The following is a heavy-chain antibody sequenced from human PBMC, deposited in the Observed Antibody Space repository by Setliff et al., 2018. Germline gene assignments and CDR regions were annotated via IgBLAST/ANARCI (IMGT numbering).Heavy chain of an antibody. V-gene: IGHV1-69*05. D-gene: IGHD2-8*02. J-gene: IGHJ6*03. CDR2: IIPIFGTT. CDR1: GYTFTNHY. CDR3: ARVLNWTGSPYYYYHYMDV. Sequence: SVKVSCKASGYTFTNHYMHWVRQAPGQGLERMGGIIPIFGTTTYAQKFQGRVTITTDESTATAYMEVSSLRFEDTAVYYCARVLNWTGSPYYYYHYMDVWGKGTTVTVSS.